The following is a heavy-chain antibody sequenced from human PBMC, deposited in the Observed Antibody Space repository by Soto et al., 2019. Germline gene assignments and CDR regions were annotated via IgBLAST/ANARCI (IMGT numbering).Heavy chain of an antibody. V-gene: IGHV4-59*01. Sequence: SENQSPTCTVSGDLISTYYWSWIRQPQGKGLEWIAYIYYTGNTYYNPSLKSRVTISMDTSKNQFSLKLSSVTAADTAVYYCARYYYDSSGYYYGWFDPWGQGTLVTVSS. CDR1: GDLISTYY. D-gene: IGHD3-22*01. CDR2: IYYTGNT. CDR3: ARYYYDSSGYYYGWFDP. J-gene: IGHJ5*02.